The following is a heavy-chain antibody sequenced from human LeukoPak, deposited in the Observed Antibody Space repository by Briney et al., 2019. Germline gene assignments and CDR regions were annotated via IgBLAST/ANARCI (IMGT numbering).Heavy chain of an antibody. J-gene: IGHJ4*02. CDR2: ISSSGSTI. V-gene: IGHV3-48*04. CDR3: ARDLTSYYYDSSGYYYGPDY. Sequence: GGSLRLSCAASGFTFSSYSMNWVRQAPGKGLEWVSYISSSGSTIYYADSVKGRFTISRDNAKNSLYLQMNSLRAEDTAVYYCARDLTSYYYDSSGYYYGPDYWGQGTLVTVSS. CDR1: GFTFSSYS. D-gene: IGHD3-22*01.